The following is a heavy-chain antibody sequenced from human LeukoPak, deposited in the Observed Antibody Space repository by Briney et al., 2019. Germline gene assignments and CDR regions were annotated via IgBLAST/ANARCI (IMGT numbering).Heavy chain of an antibody. V-gene: IGHV3-30-3*01. Sequence: PGGSLRLSCAASGFTFSSYAMHWVRQAPGKGLEWVAVISYDGSNKYYADSVKGRFTISRDNSKNTLYLQMNSLRAEDTAVYYCAKDYGTLFNVLNYHFDSWGQGTLVTVS. CDR2: ISYDGSNK. J-gene: IGHJ4*02. CDR1: GFTFSSYA. D-gene: IGHD1-14*01. CDR3: AKDYGTLFNVLNYHFDS.